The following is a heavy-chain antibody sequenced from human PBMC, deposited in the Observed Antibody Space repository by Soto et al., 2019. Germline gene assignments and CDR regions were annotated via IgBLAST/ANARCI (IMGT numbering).Heavy chain of an antibody. CDR2: IYYSGSI. D-gene: IGHD5-12*01. J-gene: IGHJ6*03. CDR1: GGSISSYY. V-gene: IGHV4-59*01. Sequence: PSETLSLTCTVSGGSISSYYWSWIRQPPGKGLEWIGNIYYSGSINYNPSLKSRVTISVDTSKNKFSLKLSTLTAADTAVYYCARVTRGYSGYVYHSYYYYMDVSGNGTTFTVSS. CDR3: ARVTRGYSGYVYHSYYYYMDV.